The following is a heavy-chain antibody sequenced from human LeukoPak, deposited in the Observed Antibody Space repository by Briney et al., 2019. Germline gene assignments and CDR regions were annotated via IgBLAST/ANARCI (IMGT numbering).Heavy chain of an antibody. J-gene: IGHJ4*02. V-gene: IGHV1-2*02. CDR3: APDRTYCSGGSCHAGALDY. CDR2: FNPNSGGT. D-gene: IGHD2-15*01. Sequence: ASVKVSCKASGYTFTGYYMHWVRQAPGHRLEWMGGFNPNSGGTNYAQKFQGRVTMTRGTSISTAYMELSRLRSDDTAVYYCAPDRTYCSGGSCHAGALDYWGQGTLVTVSS. CDR1: GYTFTGYY.